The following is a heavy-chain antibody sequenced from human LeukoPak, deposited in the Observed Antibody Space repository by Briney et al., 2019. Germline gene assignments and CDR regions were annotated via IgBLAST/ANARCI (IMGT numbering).Heavy chain of an antibody. D-gene: IGHD1-14*01. CDR3: ARQTVTPDDAFDI. V-gene: IGHV4-39*01. J-gene: IGHJ3*02. Sequence: SETLSLTCTVSGGSLSSSSYYWGWIRQPPGKGLEWIVGIYYSGSTYYNPSLKSRVTISVDTSKNQFSLKLSSVTAADTAVYYCARQTVTPDDAFDIWGQGTMVTVSS. CDR2: IYYSGST. CDR1: GGSLSSSSYY.